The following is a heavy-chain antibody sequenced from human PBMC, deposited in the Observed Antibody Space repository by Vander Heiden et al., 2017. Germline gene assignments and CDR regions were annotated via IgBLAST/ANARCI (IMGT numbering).Heavy chain of an antibody. CDR2: ISWNSCSI. J-gene: IGHJ4*02. D-gene: IGHD6-6*01. Sequence: EVQLVESGGGLVQPGRSLRLSCAASGFIFDDYAMHWVRQVPGKGLGWVSGISWNSCSIGHADSGKGRFTISRDNAKNSLYVQMNSLRVEGTALYYCAKSTDYSSSSGGFDCWGQGTMVTVYS. CDR3: AKSTDYSSSSGGFDC. V-gene: IGHV3-9*01. CDR1: GFIFDDYA.